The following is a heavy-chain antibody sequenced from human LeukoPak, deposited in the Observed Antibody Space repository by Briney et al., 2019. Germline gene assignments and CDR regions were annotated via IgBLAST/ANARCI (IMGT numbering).Heavy chain of an antibody. CDR3: AARKVRGVWFYLDY. V-gene: IGHV3-23*01. CDR1: RFTFSSYA. D-gene: IGHD3-10*01. CDR2: IYDDNT. J-gene: IGHJ4*02. Sequence: GGSLRLSCAASRFTFSSYAMSWVRQAPGKGLEWVSTIYDDNTYYADSVKGRFAISTDNSKNTLYLQMNSLRVEDTAVYFCAARKVRGVWFYLDYWGQGTLVTVSS.